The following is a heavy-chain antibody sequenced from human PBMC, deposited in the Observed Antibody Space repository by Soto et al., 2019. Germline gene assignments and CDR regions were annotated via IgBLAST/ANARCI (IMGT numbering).Heavy chain of an antibody. V-gene: IGHV4-59*01. CDR3: ARDGQRYGDYNWYFDL. J-gene: IGHJ2*01. CDR1: GGSISSYY. CDR2: IYYSGST. D-gene: IGHD4-17*01. Sequence: SDTLSLTSTVSGGSISSYYWSWIRLPPGKGLEWIGYIYYSGSTNYNPSLKSRVTISVDTSKNQFSLKLSSVTAADTAVYYCARDGQRYGDYNWYFDLWGRGTLVTVS.